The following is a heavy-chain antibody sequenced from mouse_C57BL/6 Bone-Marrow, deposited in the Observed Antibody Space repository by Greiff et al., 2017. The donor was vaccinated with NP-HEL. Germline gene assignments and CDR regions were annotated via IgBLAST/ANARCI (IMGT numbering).Heavy chain of an antibody. CDR1: GYTFTTYP. J-gene: IGHJ1*03. Sequence: QVQLQQSGAELVKPGASVKMSCKASGYTFTTYPIEWMKQNHGQSLEWIGNFHPYNDDTKYNEKFKGKATLTAEKSSSTVYLELSRVTSDDSAVYYWARPNPHCYGSSYWYFDVWGTGTTVTVSS. CDR3: ARPNPHCYGSSYWYFDV. CDR2: FHPYNDDT. V-gene: IGHV1-47*01. D-gene: IGHD1-1*01.